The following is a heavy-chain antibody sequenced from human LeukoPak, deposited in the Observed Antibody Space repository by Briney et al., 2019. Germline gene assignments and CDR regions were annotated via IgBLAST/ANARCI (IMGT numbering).Heavy chain of an antibody. D-gene: IGHD5-18*01. Sequence: SETLSLTCTVSGGSISSYYWSWIRQPPGKGLEWIGYIYYSGSTNYNPSLKSRVTISVDTSKNQFSLKLSSVTAADTAVYYCARLRSSYGYGMDVWGQGTTVTVSS. V-gene: IGHV4-59*08. CDR1: GGSISSYY. CDR3: ARLRSSYGYGMDV. J-gene: IGHJ6*02. CDR2: IYYSGST.